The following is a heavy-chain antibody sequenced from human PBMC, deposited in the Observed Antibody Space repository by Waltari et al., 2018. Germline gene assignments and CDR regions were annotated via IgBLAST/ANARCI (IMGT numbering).Heavy chain of an antibody. CDR1: GDSINNRDAY. V-gene: IGHV4-39*01. J-gene: IGHJ5*01. Sequence: QVQFQESGPALVKPAETLSLTCSVSGDSINNRDAYWTWIRQPPAKAPEWIGSIFYTGTTFQNSSLGSRLTMSIDASNNQFSLILSSVTAADTAVYYCARHMFRYRTGPSDSWGPGIPVTVSS. D-gene: IGHD3-10*02. CDR2: IFYTGTT. CDR3: ARHMFRYRTGPSDS.